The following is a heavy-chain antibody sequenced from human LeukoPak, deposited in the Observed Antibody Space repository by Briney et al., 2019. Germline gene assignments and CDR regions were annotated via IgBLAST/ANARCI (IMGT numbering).Heavy chain of an antibody. Sequence: GSSVKVSCKASGYTFTGYYMHWVRQAPGQGLEWMGWINPNSGGTNYAQKFQGRVTMTRDTSISTAYMELSRLRSDDTAVYYCARDLVNCYDSSGYAGAVDYWGQGTLVTVSS. D-gene: IGHD3-22*01. CDR1: GYTFTGYY. V-gene: IGHV1-2*02. J-gene: IGHJ4*02. CDR2: INPNSGGT. CDR3: ARDLVNCYDSSGYAGAVDY.